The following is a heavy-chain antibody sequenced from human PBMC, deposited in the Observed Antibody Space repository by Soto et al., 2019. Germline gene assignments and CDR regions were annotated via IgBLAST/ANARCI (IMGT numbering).Heavy chain of an antibody. V-gene: IGHV3-23*01. CDR2: ISGSGIST. J-gene: IGHJ2*01. Sequence: DVQLLDSGGGLVQPGGSLRLSCAASGFTFRSYAMSWVRQAPGKGRESVSGISGSGISTHYADSVKGRFTVSRENSKNALYLQMNRLRAEDTAVYNCAKEPVGPDWYFDLWGRGTLVTVSS. CDR3: AKEPVGPDWYFDL. CDR1: GFTFRSYA.